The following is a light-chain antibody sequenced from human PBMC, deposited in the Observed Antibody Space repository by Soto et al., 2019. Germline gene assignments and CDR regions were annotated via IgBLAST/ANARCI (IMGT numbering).Light chain of an antibody. J-gene: IGLJ2*01. CDR2: SNN. V-gene: IGLV1-44*01. CDR3: AAWDDSLNGVV. CDR1: SSNIGSNT. Sequence: QSVLTQPPSASGTPGQRVTISCSGSSSNIGSNTVNWYQQLPGTAPKLLIYSNNQRPSGVPDRFSGSKSGTSASLAISGLQSEDEADYYSAAWDDSLNGVVFGGATKLTVL.